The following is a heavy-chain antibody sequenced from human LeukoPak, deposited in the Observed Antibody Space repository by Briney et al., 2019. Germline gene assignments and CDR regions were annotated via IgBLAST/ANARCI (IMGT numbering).Heavy chain of an antibody. V-gene: IGHV3-23*01. CDR1: GFTFSSYA. CDR2: INGSGGST. D-gene: IGHD5-18*01. CDR3: AKMIQLWLEVLYFDY. J-gene: IGHJ4*02. Sequence: PGGSLRLSCAASGFTFSSYAMSWVRAAPGKGLEWVSAINGSGGSTYYADSVKGRFTISRDNSKNTLYLQMNSLRVEDTAVYYCAKMIQLWLEVLYFDYWGQGTLVTVSS.